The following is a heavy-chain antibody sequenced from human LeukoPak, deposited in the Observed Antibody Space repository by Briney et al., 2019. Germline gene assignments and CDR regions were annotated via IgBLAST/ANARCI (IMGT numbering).Heavy chain of an antibody. CDR2: IDPSDSYT. D-gene: IGHD6-19*01. V-gene: IGHV5-10-1*01. Sequence: GESLKISCKGSGYSFTSYWISWVRQMPGKGLEWMGRIDPSDSYTNYSPSFQGHVTISADKSISTAYLQWSSLKASDTAMYYCARPVLLRSGFEQYWFDPWGQGTLVTVSS. J-gene: IGHJ5*02. CDR3: ARPVLLRSGFEQYWFDP. CDR1: GYSFTSYW.